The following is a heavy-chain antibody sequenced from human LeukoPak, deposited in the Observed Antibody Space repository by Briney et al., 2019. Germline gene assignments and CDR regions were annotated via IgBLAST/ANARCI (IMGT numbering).Heavy chain of an antibody. D-gene: IGHD4-17*01. CDR2: IKHWGST. J-gene: IGHJ2*01. Sequence: SETLSLICSGYCGSFSGYYWRWIRQPPGKGPEWIGEIKHWGSTNYNPSLKSRVAISVDTSKNQFSLKLSSVTAADTAVYYCARGPSKTTVTTSSSYYWYFDLWGRGTLVTVSS. CDR1: CGSFSGYY. CDR3: ARGPSKTTVTTSSSYYWYFDL. V-gene: IGHV4-34*01.